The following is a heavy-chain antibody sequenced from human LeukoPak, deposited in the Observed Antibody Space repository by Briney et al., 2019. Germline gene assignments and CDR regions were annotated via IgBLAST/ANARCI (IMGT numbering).Heavy chain of an antibody. CDR2: ISPSGDST. CDR1: GNTFTTYY. V-gene: IGHV1-46*01. CDR3: ARHDLAGRSPFDS. Sequence: ASVKVSCKTSGNTFTTYYMHWVRQAPGQGLEWMGIISPSGDSTTYAQKFQGRITMTRDTSTRTVYIELSSLRSEDTAVYYCARHDLAGRSPFDSWGQGTLVIVSS. J-gene: IGHJ4*02. D-gene: IGHD6-19*01.